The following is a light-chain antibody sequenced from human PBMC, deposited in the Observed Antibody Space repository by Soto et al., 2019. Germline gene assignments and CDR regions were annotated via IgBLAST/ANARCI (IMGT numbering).Light chain of an antibody. CDR1: QTILYSANNKHY. CDR3: QQYYTAPVT. CDR2: WAS. J-gene: IGKJ3*01. Sequence: DLVMTQSPGSLAVSLGERASIACKSSQTILYSANNKHYLAWYQQKPGQPPKLLIYWASTRDSGVPDRFSGSGSGTDFTRTISGLQAEEVGVDYGQQYYTAPVTFGPGAKVDIK. V-gene: IGKV4-1*01.